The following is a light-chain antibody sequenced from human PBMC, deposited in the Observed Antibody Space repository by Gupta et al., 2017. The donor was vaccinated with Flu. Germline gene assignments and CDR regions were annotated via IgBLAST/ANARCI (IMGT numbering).Light chain of an antibody. J-gene: IGKJ1*01. CDR3: QKYNTAPWT. CDR1: QDISNY. Sequence: GDRVTITCRASQDISNYLAWYQQKPGKVPKLLMFSASTLQSGVPSRFSGSGSGTDFTLIISSLQPEDVATYYCQKYNTAPWTFGQGTKVELK. CDR2: SAS. V-gene: IGKV1-27*01.